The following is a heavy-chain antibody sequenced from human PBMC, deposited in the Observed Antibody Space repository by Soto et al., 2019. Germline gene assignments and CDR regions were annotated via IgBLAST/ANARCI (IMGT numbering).Heavy chain of an antibody. D-gene: IGHD4-4*01. CDR3: ARTVDYYYYGMDV. CDR2: IISSGSTI. V-gene: IGHV3-48*03. J-gene: IGHJ6*02. CDR1: GFTFSIYE. Sequence: XGSLRLSCAASGFTFSIYEMNWVRQAPGKGLEWVSYIISSGSTIYYADSVKGRFTISRDNAKNSLYLQMNSLRAEDTAVYYCARTVDYYYYGMDVWGQGTTVTVSS.